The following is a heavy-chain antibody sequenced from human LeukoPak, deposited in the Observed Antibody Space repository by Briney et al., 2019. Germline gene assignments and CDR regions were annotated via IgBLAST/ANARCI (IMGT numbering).Heavy chain of an antibody. CDR2: IYPGDSDT. Sequence: GESLKISCEGSGYNFANSWIAWVRKMPGKGLECMGIIYPGDSDTRYSPSFQGQVAISADKSISTAYLQWSSLKASDTDMYYCARWRGDYPYLDAFDIWGQGTMVTVSS. D-gene: IGHD4-17*01. V-gene: IGHV5-51*01. CDR3: ARWRGDYPYLDAFDI. CDR1: GYNFANSW. J-gene: IGHJ3*02.